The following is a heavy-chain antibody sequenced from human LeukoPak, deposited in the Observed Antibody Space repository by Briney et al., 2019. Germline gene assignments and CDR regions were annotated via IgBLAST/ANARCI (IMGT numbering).Heavy chain of an antibody. CDR3: ARRAGYEHSHYYYMDV. D-gene: IGHD5-12*01. CDR2: INPNSGGP. J-gene: IGHJ6*03. CDR1: GYTFNGYY. V-gene: IGHV1-2*02. Sequence: ASVKVSCKASGYTFNGYYIHWVRQAPGQGLEWMGWINPNSGGPNYAQKLQGRVTMTRDTSINTAYMELSRLRSDDTAVYYCARRAGYEHSHYYYMDVWGKGTTVTVSS.